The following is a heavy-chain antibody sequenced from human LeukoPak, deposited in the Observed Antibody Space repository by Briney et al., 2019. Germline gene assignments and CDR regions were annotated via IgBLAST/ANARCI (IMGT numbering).Heavy chain of an antibody. J-gene: IGHJ4*02. V-gene: IGHV4-34*01. CDR1: GGSFSGYY. Sequence: SETLSLTCAVYGGSFSGYYWSWIRQPPGKGLEWIGEINHSGSTNYNPSLKSRVTISVDTSKNQFSLKLSSVTAADTAAYFCARENWRSKSIDFDSWGQGTLVTVSS. D-gene: IGHD6-6*01. CDR3: ARENWRSKSIDFDS. CDR2: INHSGST.